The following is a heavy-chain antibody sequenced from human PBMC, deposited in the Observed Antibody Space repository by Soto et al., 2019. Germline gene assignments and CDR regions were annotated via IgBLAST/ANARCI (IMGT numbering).Heavy chain of an antibody. Sequence: QVQLVQSGAEVKKPGSSVKVSCKASGGTFSSYAISWVRQAPGQGLEWMGGIIPIFGTANYAQKFQGRVTISADECTSAAYMELSSLRSEDTALYYCASTYYYGSGSYSDGMDVWGQGTTVTVSS. CDR2: IIPIFGTA. CDR1: GGTFSSYA. J-gene: IGHJ6*02. D-gene: IGHD3-10*01. V-gene: IGHV1-69*01. CDR3: ASTYYYGSGSYSDGMDV.